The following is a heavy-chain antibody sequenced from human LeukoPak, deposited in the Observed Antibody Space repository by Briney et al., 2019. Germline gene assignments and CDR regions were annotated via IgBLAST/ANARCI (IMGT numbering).Heavy chain of an antibody. V-gene: IGHV3-7*01. CDR3: ARSSITMVRGVIKSTTSWYHYYNMDV. D-gene: IGHD3-10*01. CDR2: IKQDGSEK. J-gene: IGHJ6*03. Sequence: GGSLRLSCAASGFTFSSYSMSWVRQAPGKGLEWVANIKQDGSEKNYVGSVKGRFTIARDNAKNSLYLQMNSLRAEDTTVYYCARSSITMVRGVIKSTTSWYHYYNMDVWGKGTTVTVSS. CDR1: GFTFSSYS.